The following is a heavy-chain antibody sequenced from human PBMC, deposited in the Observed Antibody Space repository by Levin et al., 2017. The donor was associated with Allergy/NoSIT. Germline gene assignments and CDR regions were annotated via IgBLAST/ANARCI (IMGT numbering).Heavy chain of an antibody. Sequence: GGSLRLSCAASGFIVGDNFMAWVRQTPGTGLEWVSVIYSRGNTKYIDSVKGRFSISRDSSKNTLYLQMNSLRVEDTAMYYCANDRGYWGQGTLVTVSS. CDR2: IYSRGNT. J-gene: IGHJ4*02. D-gene: IGHD3-22*01. V-gene: IGHV3-53*01. CDR3: ANDRGY. CDR1: GFIVGDNF.